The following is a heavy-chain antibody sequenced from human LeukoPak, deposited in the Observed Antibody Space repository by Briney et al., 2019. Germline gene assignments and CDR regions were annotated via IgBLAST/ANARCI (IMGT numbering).Heavy chain of an antibody. V-gene: IGHV3-21*03. J-gene: IGHJ5*02. CDR1: GFTFSDYR. CDR3: VRSTDVTVIVDRFDP. CDR2: ISDRSTYI. D-gene: IGHD3-22*01. Sequence: GGSLRLSCAASGFTFSDYRMNWVRQAPGKGLEWVSSISDRSTYIYYADSVKGRFTISRDDAKNSLHLQMNSLRAEDTAMYYCVRSTDVTVIVDRFDPWGQGSLVTVSS.